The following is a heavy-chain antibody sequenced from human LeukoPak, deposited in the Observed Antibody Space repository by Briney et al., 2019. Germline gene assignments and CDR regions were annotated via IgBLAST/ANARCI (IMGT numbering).Heavy chain of an antibody. D-gene: IGHD1/OR15-1a*01. CDR1: GGTFSSYA. V-gene: IGHV1-69*13. J-gene: IGHJ4*02. Sequence: SVKVSCKASGGTFSSYAISWVRQATGQGLEWMGGIIPIFGTANYAQKFQGSVTITADESTSTAYMEWRSLRAEDTAVYYCARGPYQQAFDYWGQGTLVTVSS. CDR3: ARGPYQQAFDY. CDR2: IIPIFGTA.